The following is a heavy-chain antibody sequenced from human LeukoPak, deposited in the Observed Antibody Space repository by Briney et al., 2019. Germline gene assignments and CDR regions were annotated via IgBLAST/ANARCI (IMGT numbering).Heavy chain of an antibody. V-gene: IGHV4-34*01. CDR3: ARAGIAAAGTIRGVKYFQH. D-gene: IGHD6-13*01. Sequence: SEPLSLTCTVSGRSVSTYYWSWIRQPPRKGLQWLGEINHSGSTNHNPSLKSRVTISVDTSKNQFSLKLSSVTAADTAVYYCARAGIAAAGTIRGVKYFQHWGQGTLVTVSS. CDR1: GRSVSTYY. J-gene: IGHJ1*01. CDR2: INHSGST.